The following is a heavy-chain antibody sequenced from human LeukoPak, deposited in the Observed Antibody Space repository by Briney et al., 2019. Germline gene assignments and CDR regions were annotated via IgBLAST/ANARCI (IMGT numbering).Heavy chain of an antibody. CDR2: IGGSNGIT. V-gene: IGHV3-23*01. D-gene: IGHD5-24*01. CDR1: RFTFNSYA. Sequence: GSLRLPCAASRFTFNSYAMSWVRQAPGKGLEWVSVIGGSNGITFYVGSVKGRFTISRDNSKDTLYLQMNSLRAEDTAVYYCAKDLANAGWPGFDYWGQGTLVTVSS. J-gene: IGHJ4*02. CDR3: AKDLANAGWPGFDY.